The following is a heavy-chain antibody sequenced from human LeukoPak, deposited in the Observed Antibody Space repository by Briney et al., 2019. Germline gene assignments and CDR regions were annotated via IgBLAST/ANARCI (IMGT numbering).Heavy chain of an antibody. CDR1: GYSITRGSY. J-gene: IGHJ6*03. CDR3: ARCEVTSYYYYYYMDV. V-gene: IGHV4-38-2*02. D-gene: IGHD4-17*01. CDR2: IYHSGST. Sequence: PSETLSLTCTVSGYSITRGSYCGWIRQPPGKGLEWIANIYHSGSTYYNPSLKSRVTISVDTSKNQFSLKLSPVTAADTAVYYCARCEVTSYYYYYYMDVWGKGTTVTVSS.